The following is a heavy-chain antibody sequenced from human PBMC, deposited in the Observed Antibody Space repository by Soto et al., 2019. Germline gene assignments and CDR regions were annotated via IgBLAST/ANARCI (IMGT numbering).Heavy chain of an antibody. J-gene: IGHJ4*02. V-gene: IGHV1-69*06. CDR3: ASPLAGTMSDFDY. CDR1: GGTFSSYA. CDR2: IIPIFGTA. D-gene: IGHD1-7*01. Sequence: SVKVSFKASGGTFSSYAISWVRQAPGQGLEWMGGIIPIFGTANYAQKFQGRVTITADKSTSTAYMELSSLRSEDTAVYYCASPLAGTMSDFDYWGQGTLVTVSS.